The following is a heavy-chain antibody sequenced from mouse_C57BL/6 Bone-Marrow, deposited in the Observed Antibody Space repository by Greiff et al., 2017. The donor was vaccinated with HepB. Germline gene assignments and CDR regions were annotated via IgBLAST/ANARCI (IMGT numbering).Heavy chain of an antibody. J-gene: IGHJ3*01. CDR2: ISSGSSTI. CDR3: ARDDYELFAY. V-gene: IGHV5-17*01. CDR1: GFTFSDYG. Sequence: EVKLQESGGGLVKPGGSLKLSCAASGFTFSDYGMHWVRQAPEKGLEWVAYISSGSSTIYYADTVKGRFTISRDNAKNTLFLQMTSLRSEDTAMYYCARDDYELFAYWGQGTLVTVSA. D-gene: IGHD2-4*01.